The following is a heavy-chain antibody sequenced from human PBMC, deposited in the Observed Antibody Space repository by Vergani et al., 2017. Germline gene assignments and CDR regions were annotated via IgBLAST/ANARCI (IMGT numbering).Heavy chain of an antibody. CDR2: INHSGST. Sequence: QVQLQQWGAGLLKPSETLSLTCAVYGGSFSGYYWSWIRQPPGKGLEWIGEINHSGSTNYNPSLKSRVSISVDTSKNQFSLKLSSVTAADTAVYYCARVYGYNFRYFYYWGQGTLVTVSS. CDR1: GGSFSGYY. J-gene: IGHJ4*02. V-gene: IGHV4-34*01. D-gene: IGHD5-24*01. CDR3: ARVYGYNFRYFYY.